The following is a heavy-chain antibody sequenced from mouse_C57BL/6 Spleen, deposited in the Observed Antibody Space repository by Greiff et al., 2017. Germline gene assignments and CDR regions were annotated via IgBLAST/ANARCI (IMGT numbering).Heavy chain of an antibody. CDR3: ARTGTGPYYAMDY. CDR1: GYSFTGYY. D-gene: IGHD4-1*01. CDR2: INPSTGGT. V-gene: IGHV1-42*01. Sequence: VQLKESGPELVKPGASVKISCKASGYSFTGYYMNWVKQSPEKSLEWIGEINPSTGGTTYNQKFKAKATLTVDKSSSTAYMQLTSLTSEDSAVYYCARTGTGPYYAMDYWGQGTSVTVSS. J-gene: IGHJ4*01.